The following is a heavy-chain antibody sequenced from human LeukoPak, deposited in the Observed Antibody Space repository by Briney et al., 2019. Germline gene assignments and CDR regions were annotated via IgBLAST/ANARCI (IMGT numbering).Heavy chain of an antibody. CDR2: ISYSGTT. J-gene: IGHJ4*02. V-gene: IGHV4-59*08. CDR1: GGSINTYY. D-gene: IGHD4-17*01. CDR3: ASYYGDYVSFDY. Sequence: PSETLSLTCSVSGGSINTYYWSWIRQPPGKGLEWIGYISYSGTTTYNPSLKSRVTISVDTSKNQFSLKVTSVTAADTAVYYCASYYGDYVSFDYWGQGTLVTVSS.